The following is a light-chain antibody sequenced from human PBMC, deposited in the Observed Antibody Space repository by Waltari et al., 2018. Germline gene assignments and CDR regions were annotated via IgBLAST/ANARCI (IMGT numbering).Light chain of an antibody. Sequence: QSVLTQPPSVSGAPVPRVPISCTGSSSHIGAGYDFHWYQQLPGAATNLLIYANTNRPSGVPDRVSGSKSGNSASLAITGLQAEDEADYYCQSYDSSLSASVVFGGGTKLTVL. CDR3: QSYDSSLSASVV. J-gene: IGLJ2*01. CDR2: ANT. V-gene: IGLV1-40*01. CDR1: SSHIGAGYD.